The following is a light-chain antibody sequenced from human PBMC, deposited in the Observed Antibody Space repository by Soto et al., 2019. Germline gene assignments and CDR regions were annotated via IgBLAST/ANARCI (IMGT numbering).Light chain of an antibody. Sequence: DIQMTQSPSSLSASVGDRVTITCRASQSISSYLNWYQQKPGKAPTLVIYAASNWLSGVPSRFSGSGSGTDFTLTISSLQPEDFASYYCQQSYSTPRTFGQGTKLEIK. CDR1: QSISSY. CDR3: QQSYSTPRT. CDR2: AAS. J-gene: IGKJ2*01. V-gene: IGKV1-39*01.